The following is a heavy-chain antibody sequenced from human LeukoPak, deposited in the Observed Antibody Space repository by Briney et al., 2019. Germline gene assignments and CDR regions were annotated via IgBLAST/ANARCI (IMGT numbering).Heavy chain of an antibody. J-gene: IGHJ4*02. CDR1: GLTFYSYA. D-gene: IGHD2-15*01. V-gene: IGHV3-23*01. CDR3: AKVWVAGAATPSFDF. CDR2: ISGSGGST. Sequence: GVSLRLYCAAYGLTFYSYAMRWVPQTQGNGLEWVSTISGSGGSTYYANSVKGRFTISRDNSKNTLYLQMNSLRAEDTAVYYCAKVWVAGAATPSFDFWGQGTLVTLSS.